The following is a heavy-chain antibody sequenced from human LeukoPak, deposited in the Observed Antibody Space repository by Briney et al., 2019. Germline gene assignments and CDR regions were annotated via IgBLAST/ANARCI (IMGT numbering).Heavy chain of an antibody. CDR2: IYYSGST. V-gene: IGHV4-59*01. D-gene: IGHD6-19*01. Sequence: PSETLSLTCTVSGGSISSYYWSWIRQPPGKGLEWIGYIYYSGSTNYNPSLKSRVTISVDTSKNQFSLKLSSVTAADTAVYYCARARRSSGWYSYYYYGMDVWGQGTTVTVSS. CDR3: ARARRSSGWYSYYYYGMDV. CDR1: GGSISSYY. J-gene: IGHJ6*02.